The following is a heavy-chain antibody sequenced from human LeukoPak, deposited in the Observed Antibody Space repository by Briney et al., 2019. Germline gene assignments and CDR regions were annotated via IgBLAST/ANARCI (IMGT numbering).Heavy chain of an antibody. J-gene: IGHJ4*02. CDR1: GFTFNTYS. CDR3: ARGRDLFDS. Sequence: GGSLRLSCVASGFTFNTYSMNWFRQAPGKGLEWISYISSSSATIYYADSVKGRFPISRDNAKNSLYLQMNSLRAEDTAVYYCARGRDLFDSWGQGTLVIVSS. V-gene: IGHV3-48*04. CDR2: ISSSSATI.